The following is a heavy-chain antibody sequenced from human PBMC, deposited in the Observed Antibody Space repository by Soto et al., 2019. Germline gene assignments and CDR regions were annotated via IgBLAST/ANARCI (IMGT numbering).Heavy chain of an antibody. J-gene: IGHJ3*02. Sequence: GGSLRLSCAASGFTFDDYAMHWVRQAPGKGLEWVSAINWNSASIGYRDSVKGRFTISRDNAKNSLYLQMNSLRAEDTALYYCAKGSSDAFDIWGLGTMVTVSS. CDR1: GFTFDDYA. CDR3: AKGSSDAFDI. V-gene: IGHV3-9*01. D-gene: IGHD6-6*01. CDR2: INWNSASI.